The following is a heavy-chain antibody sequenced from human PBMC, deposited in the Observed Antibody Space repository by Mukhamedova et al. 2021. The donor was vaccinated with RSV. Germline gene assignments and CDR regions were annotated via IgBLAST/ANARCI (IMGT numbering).Heavy chain of an antibody. CDR2: INPNSGGT. D-gene: IGHD6-13*01. J-gene: IGHJ4*02. Sequence: RINPNSGGTNYAQKFQGTVTMTRDTLISTAYMELSRLRSDDTAVYHCARDRFRGVIAAADHFDYWGQGTLVTV. CDR3: ARDRFRGVIAAADHFDY. V-gene: IGHV1-2*02.